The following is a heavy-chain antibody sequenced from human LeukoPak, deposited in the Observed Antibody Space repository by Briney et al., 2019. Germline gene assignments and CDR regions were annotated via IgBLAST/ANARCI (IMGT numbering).Heavy chain of an antibody. V-gene: IGHV3-43*02. J-gene: IGHJ4*02. Sequence: GSLRLSCAASGFTFDDYAMHWVRQAPGKGLEWASLISGDGGSTYYADSVKGRFTISRDNSKNSLYLQMNSLRTEDTALYYCAKDFDDGEYVAAQDYWGQGTLVTVSS. CDR2: ISGDGGST. CDR1: GFTFDDYA. D-gene: IGHD3-16*01. CDR3: AKDFDDGEYVAAQDY.